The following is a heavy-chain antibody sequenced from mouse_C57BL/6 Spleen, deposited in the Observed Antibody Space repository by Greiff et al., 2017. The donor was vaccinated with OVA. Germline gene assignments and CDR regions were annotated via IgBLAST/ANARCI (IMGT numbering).Heavy chain of an antibody. CDR2: IHPNSGST. CDR1: GYTFTSYW. CDR3: ARGTVVNYFDY. V-gene: IGHV1-64*01. J-gene: IGHJ2*01. Sequence: QVQLKESGAELVKPGASVKLSCKASGYTFTSYWMHWVKQRPGQGLEWIGMIHPNSGSTNYNEKFKSKATLTVDKSSSTAYMQLSSLTSEDSAVYYCARGTVVNYFDYWGQGTTLTVSS. D-gene: IGHD1-1*01.